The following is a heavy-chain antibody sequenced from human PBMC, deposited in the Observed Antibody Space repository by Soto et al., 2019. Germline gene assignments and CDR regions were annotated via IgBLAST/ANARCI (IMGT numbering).Heavy chain of an antibody. Sequence: WTWIRQSAGKGLEWIGRISTSGNTNYNPSLNSRLTMSVDTSKNQVSLKLTSETAADTAVYYCARGGGVPALGDPWGQGTLVTVSS. D-gene: IGHD3-16*01. CDR2: ISTSGNT. J-gene: IGHJ5*02. CDR3: ARGGGVPALGDP. V-gene: IGHV4-4*07.